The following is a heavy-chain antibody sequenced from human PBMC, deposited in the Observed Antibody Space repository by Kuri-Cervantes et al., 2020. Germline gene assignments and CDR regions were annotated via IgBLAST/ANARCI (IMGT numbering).Heavy chain of an antibody. Sequence: ASVKVSCKASGYTFTSYYMHWVRQAPGQGLEWMGIINPSGGSTSYAQKFQGRVTMTRDTSTSTVYMELSSLRSEDTAVYYCARGGAAGYCSGGTCYNIDYWGQGTLVTVSS. D-gene: IGHD2-15*01. V-gene: IGHV1-46*01. CDR3: ARGGAAGYCSGGTCYNIDY. J-gene: IGHJ4*02. CDR1: GYTFTSYY. CDR2: INPSGGST.